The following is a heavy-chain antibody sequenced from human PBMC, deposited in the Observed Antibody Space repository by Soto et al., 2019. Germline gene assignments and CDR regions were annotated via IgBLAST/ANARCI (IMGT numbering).Heavy chain of an antibody. V-gene: IGHV3-48*01. CDR3: ARAYYIYSGYVYYFDY. J-gene: IGHJ4*02. Sequence: EVQLVESGGGLVQPGGSLRLSCAASGFTFSSYSMNWVRQAPGKGLEWVSYISSSSSTIYYADSVKGRFTISRDNAKNSLYLQMNSLRAEDTAVYYCARAYYIYSGYVYYFDYWGQGTLVTVSS. D-gene: IGHD5-12*01. CDR1: GFTFSSYS. CDR2: ISSSSSTI.